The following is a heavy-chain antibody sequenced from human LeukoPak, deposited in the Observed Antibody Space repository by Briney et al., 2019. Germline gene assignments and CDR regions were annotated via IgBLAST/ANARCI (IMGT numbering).Heavy chain of an antibody. J-gene: IGHJ4*02. CDR3: ARDVGPGTLPPYYLDY. V-gene: IGHV3-30*04. Sequence: GGSLRLSCAASGFTFSTYAMHWVRQAPGKGLEWVAVISYDGNNKYYADAVKGRFSISRDNSKNTLYVQMDSLRPEDRAVYYCARDVGPGTLPPYYLDYWGQGTLVTVSS. CDR1: GFTFSTYA. D-gene: IGHD3-22*01. CDR2: ISYDGNNK.